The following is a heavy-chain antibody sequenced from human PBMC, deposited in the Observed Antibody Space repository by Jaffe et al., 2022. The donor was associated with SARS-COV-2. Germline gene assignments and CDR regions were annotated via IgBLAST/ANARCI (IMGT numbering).Heavy chain of an antibody. Sequence: EVQLVESGGGLVQPGGSLRLSCAASGFTFSKYWMNWVRQAPGKGLEWVANIKPDGSEKYYVDSVKGRFTISRDNAKNSLYLQMDNLRAEDTAVYYCARDEVWGQGTLVTVSS. CDR3: ARDEV. J-gene: IGHJ4*02. CDR2: IKPDGSEK. CDR1: GFTFSKYW. V-gene: IGHV3-7*01.